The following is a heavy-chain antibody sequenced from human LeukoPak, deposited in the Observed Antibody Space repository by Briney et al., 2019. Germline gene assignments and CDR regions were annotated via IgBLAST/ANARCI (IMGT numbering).Heavy chain of an antibody. CDR1: GFTFSSYA. V-gene: IGHV3-30*04. J-gene: IGHJ4*02. D-gene: IGHD6-13*01. CDR2: ISYDGSNK. CDR3: ARGSQQLVDSADY. Sequence: GRSLRPSCAASGFTFSSYAMHWVRQAPGKGLEWVAVISYDGSNKYYADSVKGRFTISRDNSKNTLYLQMNSLRAEDTAVYYCARGSQQLVDSADYWGQGTLVTVSS.